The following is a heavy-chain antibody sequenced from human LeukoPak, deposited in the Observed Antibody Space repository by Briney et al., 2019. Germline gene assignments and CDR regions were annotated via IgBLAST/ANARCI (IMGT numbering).Heavy chain of an antibody. D-gene: IGHD3-10*01. CDR1: GFTFSSYA. V-gene: IGHV3-23*01. CDR3: AKDGSYYYGSGSYLDY. CDR2: VTGSGSST. Sequence: AGGSLRLSCAASGFTFSSYAMSWVRQDPGKGLEWVSAVTGSGSSTYYADSVKGHFTISRDNSKNTLYLQMNSLRAEDTAVYYCAKDGSYYYGSGSYLDYWGQGTRVTVSS. J-gene: IGHJ4*02.